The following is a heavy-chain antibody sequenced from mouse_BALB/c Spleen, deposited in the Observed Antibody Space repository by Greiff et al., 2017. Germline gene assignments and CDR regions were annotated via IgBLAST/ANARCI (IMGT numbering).Heavy chain of an antibody. V-gene: IGHV3-2*02. CDR3: ARGHYDGNYGAMDY. Sequence: EVQLQESGPGLVKPSQSLSLTCTVTGYSITSYYAWNWIRQCPGNKLEWMGYISYSGSTSYNPSLKSRISITRDTSKNQFFLQLNSVTTEDAATYYCARGHYDGNYGAMDYWGQGTSVTVSS. J-gene: IGHJ4*01. CDR1: GYSITSYYA. CDR2: ISYSGST. D-gene: IGHD2-1*01.